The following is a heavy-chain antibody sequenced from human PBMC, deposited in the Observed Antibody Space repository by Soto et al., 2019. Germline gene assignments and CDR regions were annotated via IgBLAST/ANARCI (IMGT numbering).Heavy chain of an antibody. CDR2: IIPIFGTA. Sequence: QVQRVQSGAEVKKPGSSVKVSCKASGGTFSSYAISWVRQAPGQVLEWMGGIIPIFGTANYAQKFQGRVTITADKYTSTAYMELSSLRSEYTAGYYCERGKVTAAYLDYLGQGTLVTGSS. V-gene: IGHV1-69*06. CDR1: GGTFSSYA. D-gene: IGHD2-21*02. CDR3: ERGKVTAAYLDY. J-gene: IGHJ4*02.